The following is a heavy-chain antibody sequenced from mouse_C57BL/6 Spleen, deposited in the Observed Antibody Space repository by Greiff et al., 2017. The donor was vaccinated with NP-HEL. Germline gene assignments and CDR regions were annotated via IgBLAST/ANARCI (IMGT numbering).Heavy chain of an antibody. Sequence: EVKLVESGGGLVQPGGSLSLSCAASGFTFTDYYMSWVRQPPGKALEWLGFIRNKANGYTTEYSASVKGRFTISRDNSQRILYLQMNALRAEDSATYYGARYRYEGAMDYWGQGASVTVSS. V-gene: IGHV7-3*01. J-gene: IGHJ4*01. D-gene: IGHD2-12*01. CDR2: IRNKANGYTT. CDR3: ARYRYEGAMDY. CDR1: GFTFTDYY.